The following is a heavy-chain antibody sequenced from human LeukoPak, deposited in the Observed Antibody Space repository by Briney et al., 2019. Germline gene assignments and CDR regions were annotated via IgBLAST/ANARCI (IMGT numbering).Heavy chain of an antibody. CDR2: LYIGGNT. Sequence: PGGSLRLSCAASGLTVNHNYMNWVRQAPGKGLEWVSALYIGGNTYYADSVRGRFTISRDNSKNTLYLQMNSLRAEDTAIYYCMTAAGYNFGQYWGQGTLVAVSS. J-gene: IGHJ4*02. D-gene: IGHD5-18*01. CDR3: MTAAGYNFGQY. V-gene: IGHV3-53*01. CDR1: GLTVNHNY.